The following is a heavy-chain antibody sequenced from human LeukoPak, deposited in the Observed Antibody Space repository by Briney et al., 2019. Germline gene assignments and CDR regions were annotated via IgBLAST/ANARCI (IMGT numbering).Heavy chain of an antibody. V-gene: IGHV3-23*01. Sequence: GGSLTLSCGPSVYRLTNWHASCFPEAPGKGLEWVSTINTRADETHYADPVRGRFTIFRDNSKSTLALHMSNLRAEDTAVYYCERDPSDYEWQRGWYRDFWGRGSQVTVSS. CDR2: INTRADET. J-gene: IGHJ4*01. D-gene: IGHD6-19*01. CDR1: VYRLTNWH. CDR3: ERDPSDYEWQRGWYRDF.